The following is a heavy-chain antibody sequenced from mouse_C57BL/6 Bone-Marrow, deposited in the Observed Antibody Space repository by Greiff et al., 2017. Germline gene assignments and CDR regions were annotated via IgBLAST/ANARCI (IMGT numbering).Heavy chain of an antibody. CDR2: ILPGSGST. Sequence: QVQLKQSGAELMKPGASVTLSCKATGYTFTGYWVEWVKQRPGHGLEWLGEILPGSGSTNYNEKFKGKATFTADTSSNTAYMQLSSLTTEDSAIYYCARSPFYYAMDYWGQGTSVTVSS. CDR3: ARSPFYYAMDY. V-gene: IGHV1-9*01. CDR1: GYTFTGYW. J-gene: IGHJ4*01.